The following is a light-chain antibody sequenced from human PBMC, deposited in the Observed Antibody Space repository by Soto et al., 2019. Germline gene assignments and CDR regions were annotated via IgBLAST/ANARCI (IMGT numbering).Light chain of an antibody. CDR2: DVS. J-gene: IGLJ1*01. Sequence: QSALTQPASVSGSPGQSITISCTGTSSDVGGYNYVSWYQQHPGQAPKLMIYDVSNRPSGVSHRFAGSESGNKASLYISGLQAEDEADDYCSSYTSSSTLFGTGTKAAAL. V-gene: IGLV2-14*01. CDR3: SSYTSSSTL. CDR1: SSDVGGYNY.